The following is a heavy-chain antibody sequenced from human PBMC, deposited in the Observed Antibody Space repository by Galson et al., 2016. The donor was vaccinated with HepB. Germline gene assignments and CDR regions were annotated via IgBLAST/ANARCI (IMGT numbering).Heavy chain of an antibody. V-gene: IGHV3-11*04. CDR2: MSSSGSTI. J-gene: IGHJ3*01. D-gene: IGHD3-9*01. CDR3: ARGTDIWTGYSDHFSAAFDV. Sequence: SLRLSCAASGFPFSDYYMSWIRQAPGKGLEWVSYMSSSGSTIYYADSVMGRFTISRDNAKNSLYLQMDSQRDEETAMYYCARGTDIWTGYSDHFSAAFDVWGQGTMVTVSS. CDR1: GFPFSDYY.